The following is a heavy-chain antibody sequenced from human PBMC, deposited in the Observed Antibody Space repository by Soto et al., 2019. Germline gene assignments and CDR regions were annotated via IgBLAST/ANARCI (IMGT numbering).Heavy chain of an antibody. D-gene: IGHD2-15*01. CDR2: INHSGST. J-gene: IGHJ4*02. Sequence: SETLSLTCAVYGGSFSGYYWSWIRQPPGKGLEWIGEINHSGSTNYNPSLKSRVTISVDTSKNQFSLKLSSVTAADTAVYYCARASEEEIVVVVAASGSGYDYWGQGTLVTVSS. V-gene: IGHV4-34*01. CDR1: GGSFSGYY. CDR3: ARASEEEIVVVVAASGSGYDY.